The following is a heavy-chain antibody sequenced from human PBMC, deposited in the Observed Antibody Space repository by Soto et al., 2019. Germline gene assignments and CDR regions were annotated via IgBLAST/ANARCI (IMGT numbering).Heavy chain of an antibody. CDR2: IKGDGSEK. CDR1: GFTFSSYW. J-gene: IGHJ4*02. CDR3: VRSLL. Sequence: EVQMVESGGGLVKPGGSLRLSCAVSGFTFSSYWMYWVRQAPGKGLEWVANIKGDGSEKNYVDSVKGRFTISRDNANNSLYLQLNGLRVEDTAVYYGVRSLLRGQGTRVTVSS. V-gene: IGHV3-7*01.